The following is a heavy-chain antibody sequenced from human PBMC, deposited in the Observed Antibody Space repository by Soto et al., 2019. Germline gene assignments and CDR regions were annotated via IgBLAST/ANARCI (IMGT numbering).Heavy chain of an antibody. CDR3: AKGSSSSWYYGVDV. J-gene: IGHJ6*02. D-gene: IGHD6-13*01. CDR1: GFTLSSYG. Sequence: QVQLVESGGGVVQPGRSLRLSCAASGFTLSSYGMHWVRQAPGKGLEWVAVISSDGSNKYYADSVKGRFTISRDNSKNTLYLQMNRLKAEDTAVYYCAKGSSSSWYYGVDVWGQGTTVTVSS. V-gene: IGHV3-30*18. CDR2: ISSDGSNK.